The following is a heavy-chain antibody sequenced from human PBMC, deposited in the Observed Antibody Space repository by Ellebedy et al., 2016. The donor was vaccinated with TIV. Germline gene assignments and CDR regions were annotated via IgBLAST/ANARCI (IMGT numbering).Heavy chain of an antibody. CDR3: ARDLWGARPSGAYDP. CDR1: GGSISSYY. Sequence: SETLSLTXTVSGGSISSYYWSWIRQPPGKGLEWIGYIYYSGSTNYNPSLKSRVTISVDTSKNQFSLKLSSVTAADTAVYYCARDLWGARPSGAYDPWGQGTLVTVSS. CDR2: IYYSGST. J-gene: IGHJ5*02. V-gene: IGHV4-59*01. D-gene: IGHD1-26*01.